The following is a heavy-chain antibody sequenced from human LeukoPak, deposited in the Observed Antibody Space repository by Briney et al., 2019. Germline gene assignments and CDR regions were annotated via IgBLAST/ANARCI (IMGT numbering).Heavy chain of an antibody. Sequence: SETLSLTCTVSGGTISSYYWSWIRQPPGKGLEWIGYIYYSGSTNYNPSLKSRVTISVDTSKNQFSLKLSSVTAADTAVYYCARSMYYYGSGSYYELDYWGQGTLVTVSS. J-gene: IGHJ4*02. V-gene: IGHV4-59*12. CDR2: IYYSGST. CDR1: GGTISSYY. CDR3: ARSMYYYGSGSYYELDY. D-gene: IGHD3-10*01.